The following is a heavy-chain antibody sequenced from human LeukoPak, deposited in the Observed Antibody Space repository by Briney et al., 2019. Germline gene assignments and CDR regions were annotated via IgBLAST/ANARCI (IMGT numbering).Heavy chain of an antibody. J-gene: IGHJ3*02. V-gene: IGHV3-21*01. CDR1: GFTFYTYT. CDR2: VSSSTSYM. Sequence: PGGSLRLSCAASGFTFYTYTMNWVRQAPGKGLEWVSSVSSSTSYMYADSVKGRFTISRDNAKNSLYLQMNSLRGEDTALYYCARELGDGSGAFDIWGQGTVVTVSS. CDR3: ARELGDGSGAFDI. D-gene: IGHD3-16*01.